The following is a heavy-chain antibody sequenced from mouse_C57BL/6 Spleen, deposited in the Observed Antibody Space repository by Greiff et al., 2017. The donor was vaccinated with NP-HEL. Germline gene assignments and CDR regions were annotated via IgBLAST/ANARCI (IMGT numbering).Heavy chain of an antibody. D-gene: IGHD6-1*01. CDR3: ARGGQQEDY. V-gene: IGHV1-26*01. CDR1: GYTFTDYY. J-gene: IGHJ2*01. Sequence: VQLQQSGPELVKPGASVKISCKASGYTFTDYYMNWVKQSHGKSLEWIGDINPNNGGTSYNQKFKGKATLTVDKSSSTAYMELRSLTSEDSAVYYCARGGQQEDYWGQGPTLTVSS. CDR2: INPNNGGT.